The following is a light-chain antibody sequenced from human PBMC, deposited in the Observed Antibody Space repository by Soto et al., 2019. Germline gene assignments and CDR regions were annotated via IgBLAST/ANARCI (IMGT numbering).Light chain of an antibody. Sequence: QSVLTQPASVSGSPGQSITVPCPGTSSDLGGYNYVSWYQHHPGKAPKLMIYEVSNRPSGVSNRFSGSKSGNTAPLTISGLQAEDEAEYYCSSYTSSDTLDFGTGTQVTVL. CDR1: SSDLGGYNY. CDR2: EVS. J-gene: IGLJ1*01. V-gene: IGLV2-14*01. CDR3: SSYTSSDTLD.